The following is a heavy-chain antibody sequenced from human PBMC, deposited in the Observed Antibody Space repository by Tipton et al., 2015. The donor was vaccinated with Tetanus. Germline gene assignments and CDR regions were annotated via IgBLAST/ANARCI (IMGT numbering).Heavy chain of an antibody. V-gene: IGHV1-69*06. CDR1: GGTFSNYV. CDR3: VRPDRYCSGGSCYLALDY. D-gene: IGHD2-15*01. J-gene: IGHJ4*02. Sequence: QSGAEVKKPGSSVKVSCKSSGGTFSNYVFNWVRQAPGQGLEWMGGFSPIFRRPNYAQKFQGRVTMTADKSTGTVYMELRSLRSDDTAVYYCVRPDRYCSGGSCYLALDYWGQGTLITVSS. CDR2: FSPIFRRP.